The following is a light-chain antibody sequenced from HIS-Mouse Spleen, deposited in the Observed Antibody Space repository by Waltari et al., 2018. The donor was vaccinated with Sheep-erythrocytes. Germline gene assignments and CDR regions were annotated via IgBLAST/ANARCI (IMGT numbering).Light chain of an antibody. J-gene: IGLJ3*02. CDR3: CSYAGSSTFDWV. CDR2: EGS. Sequence: QSALTQPASVSGSPGQSITISCTRTSSDVGSYNLVSWYQQHPGKAPKLMIYEGSKRPSGVSNRFSGSKSGKTASLTISGLQAEDEADYYCCSYAGSSTFDWVFGGGTKLTVL. CDR1: SSDVGSYNL. V-gene: IGLV2-23*03.